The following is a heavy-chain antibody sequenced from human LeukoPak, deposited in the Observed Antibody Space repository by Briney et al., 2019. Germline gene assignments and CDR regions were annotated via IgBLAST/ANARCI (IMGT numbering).Heavy chain of an antibody. CDR2: IYYSGST. V-gene: IGHV4-31*03. CDR3: ARVGPLRWFDP. Sequence: SETLSLTCTVPGGSISSGGYYWSWIRQHPGKGLEWIGYIYYSGSTYYNPSLKSRVTISVDTSKNQFSLKLSSVTAADTAVYYCARVGPLRWFDPWGQGTLVTVSS. J-gene: IGHJ5*02. CDR1: GGSISSGGYY.